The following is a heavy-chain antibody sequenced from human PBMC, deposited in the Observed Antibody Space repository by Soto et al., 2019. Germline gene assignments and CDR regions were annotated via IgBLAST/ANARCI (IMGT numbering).Heavy chain of an antibody. J-gene: IGHJ6*02. CDR1: GGTFSSCA. V-gene: IGHV1-69*06. CDR3: ARDVATITIFGGVYYYYGMDV. D-gene: IGHD3-3*01. CDR2: IIPIFGTA. Sequence: SVKVSCKASGGTFSSCAISWVRQAPGQGLEWMGGIIPIFGTANYAQKFQGRVTITADKATSTAYMELSSLRSEDTAVYYCARDVATITIFGGVYYYYGMDVWGQGTTVTVSS.